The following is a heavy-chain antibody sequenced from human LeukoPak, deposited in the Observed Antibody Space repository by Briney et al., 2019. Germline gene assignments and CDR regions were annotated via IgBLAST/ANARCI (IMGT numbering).Heavy chain of an antibody. Sequence: GASVNVSCKASGYTFTDYYIHWVRQAPGQGLEWMGWINLNNDETFYAQNFQDRVTMTGDTSISTAYLELSSLRSDDTAVFYCARSYFDVLTNYYMWLAPWGQGTLVTVSS. CDR3: ARSYFDVLTNYYMWLAP. CDR1: GYTFTDYY. V-gene: IGHV1-2*02. J-gene: IGHJ5*02. D-gene: IGHD3-9*01. CDR2: INLNNDET.